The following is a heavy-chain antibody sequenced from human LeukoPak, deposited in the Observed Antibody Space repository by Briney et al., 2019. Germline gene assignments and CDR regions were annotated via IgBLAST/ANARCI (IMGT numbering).Heavy chain of an antibody. Sequence: SVKVSCKASGGTFISYAISWVRQAPGQGIEWMGRIIPIFGTANYAKKFQGRVTITTDESTSTAYMELSSLRSEDTAVYYCARDRYSSSWYDPEDYWGQGTLVTVSS. CDR2: IIPIFGTA. V-gene: IGHV1-69*05. CDR1: GGTFISYA. D-gene: IGHD6-13*01. J-gene: IGHJ4*02. CDR3: ARDRYSSSWYDPEDY.